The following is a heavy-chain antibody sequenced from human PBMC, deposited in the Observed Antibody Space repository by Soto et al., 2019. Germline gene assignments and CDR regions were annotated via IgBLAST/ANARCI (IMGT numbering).Heavy chain of an antibody. CDR1: GFTFSGYW. CDR2: IKKDGSEK. V-gene: IGHV3-7*03. CDR3: ARGPSYSDYSNDWFFDS. D-gene: IGHD3-9*01. J-gene: IGHJ4*02. Sequence: EVQLVESGGGFVQPGGSLRLACAASGFTFSGYWMTWVRQAPGKGLEWVADIKKDGSEKYYVDSVKGRFTISRDNAKKSVYLQIIGLTVEDTAVYRCARGPSYSDYSNDWFFDSWGQGALVTVSS.